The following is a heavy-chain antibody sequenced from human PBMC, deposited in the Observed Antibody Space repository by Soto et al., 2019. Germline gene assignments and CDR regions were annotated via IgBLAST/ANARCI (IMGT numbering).Heavy chain of an antibody. V-gene: IGHV1-69*13. CDR2: IIPIFGTA. Sequence: ASVKVSCKASGGTFSSYAISWVRQAPGQGLEWMGGIIPIFGTANYAQKFQGRVTITADESTSTAYMELSSLRSEDTAVYYCARDFDCSSTSCAHSGDYWGQGTLVTVSS. D-gene: IGHD2-2*01. J-gene: IGHJ4*02. CDR1: GGTFSSYA. CDR3: ARDFDCSSTSCAHSGDY.